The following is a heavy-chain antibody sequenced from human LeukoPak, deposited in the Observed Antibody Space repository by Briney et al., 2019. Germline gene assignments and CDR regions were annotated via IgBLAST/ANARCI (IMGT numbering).Heavy chain of an antibody. CDR2: IKQDGSEK. CDR1: GFTFSSYW. V-gene: IGHV3-7*01. CDR3: ARDNDILTGAFDY. Sequence: QPGGSLRLSCAASGFTFSSYWMSWVRQAPGKGLEWVANIKQDGSEKYYVDSVKGRFTISRDNAKNSLYLQMNSLRAEDTAVYYCARDNDILTGAFDYWGQGTLVTVSS. J-gene: IGHJ4*02. D-gene: IGHD3-9*01.